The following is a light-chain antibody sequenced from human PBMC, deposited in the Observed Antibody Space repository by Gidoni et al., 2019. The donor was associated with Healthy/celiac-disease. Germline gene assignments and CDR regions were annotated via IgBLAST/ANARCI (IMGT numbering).Light chain of an antibody. Sequence: DIQMTQSPSSLSASVGDRVTITCRASQSISSYLNGYQQKPGKAPKLLIYAASSLPSGVPSRFSCSGSGTYFTLTLSSLQPEDFATYYCQQSYSTLCTFGQGTKVEIK. CDR2: AAS. CDR3: QQSYSTLCT. J-gene: IGKJ1*01. CDR1: QSISSY. V-gene: IGKV1-39*01.